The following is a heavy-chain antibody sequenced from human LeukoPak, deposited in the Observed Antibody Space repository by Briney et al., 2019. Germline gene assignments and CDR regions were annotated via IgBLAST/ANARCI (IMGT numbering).Heavy chain of an antibody. CDR3: ARAPDSSDYYYLDY. J-gene: IGHJ4*02. CDR2: INHSGST. CDR1: GGSFSGYY. D-gene: IGHD3-22*01. Sequence: SETLSLTCAVYGGSFSGYYWSWIRQPPGKGLEWIGEINHSGSTNYNPSLKSRVTISVDTSKNQFSLKLSSVTAADTAVYYCARAPDSSDYYYLDYWGQGTLVTVSS. V-gene: IGHV4-34*01.